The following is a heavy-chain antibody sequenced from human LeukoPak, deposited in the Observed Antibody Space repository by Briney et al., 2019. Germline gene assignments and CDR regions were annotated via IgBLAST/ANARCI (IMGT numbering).Heavy chain of an antibody. V-gene: IGHV3-30*02. D-gene: IGHD1/OR15-1a*01. CDR2: IRYDGAIK. Sequence: GGSLRLSCAASGYTFTDYGMHWVRQAPGKGLEWLTFIRYDGAIKYYADSVKGRFTISRDNSKNTLYLHMNSLRPEDTAVYYCAKEGTASKPSDLDYWGQGTLVTVSS. CDR3: AKEGTASKPSDLDY. CDR1: GYTFTDYG. J-gene: IGHJ4*02.